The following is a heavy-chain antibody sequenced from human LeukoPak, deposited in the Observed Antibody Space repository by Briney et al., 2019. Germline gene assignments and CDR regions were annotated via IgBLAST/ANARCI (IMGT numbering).Heavy chain of an antibody. CDR1: GFTFSSFA. Sequence: GGSLRLSCAGSGFTFSSFAMVWVRQAPGKGLEWVSHISSSSSVIYYADSVKGRFTISRDNAKNTLYLQMNSLTAEDTAVYYCARAGLPAENDYWGQGTLVTASS. CDR3: ARAGLPAENDY. V-gene: IGHV3-48*04. CDR2: ISSSSSVI. J-gene: IGHJ4*02. D-gene: IGHD1-14*01.